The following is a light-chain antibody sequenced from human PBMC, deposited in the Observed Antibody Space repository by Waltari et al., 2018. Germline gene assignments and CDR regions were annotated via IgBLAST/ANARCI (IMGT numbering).Light chain of an antibody. CDR2: LGS. J-gene: IGKJ5*01. CDR1: QSLLHSNGYNF. V-gene: IGKV2-28*01. Sequence: DMVMTQSPLSLPVPPGEPASISCRSSQSLLHSNGYNFLDWYLQKPGQSPQILSYLGSNRASGVPDRFSGSVSGTDFTLKISRVEAEDAGVYYCMEALQSVTFGQGTRLEIK. CDR3: MEALQSVT.